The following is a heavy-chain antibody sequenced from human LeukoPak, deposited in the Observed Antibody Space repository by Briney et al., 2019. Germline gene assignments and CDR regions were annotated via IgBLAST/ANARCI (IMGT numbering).Heavy chain of an antibody. V-gene: IGHV1-3*01. CDR1: GYTFTTCA. J-gene: IGHJ3*02. Sequence: VASVKVSCKTSGYTFTTCAVHWVRQVPGQRLEWMGWIHADSGNTKYSQKLQGRVTIARDTSASTIYMELSSLRFEDTAVYFCTIGLAGDWDAFDIWGLGTMVTDSS. CDR3: TIGLAGDWDAFDI. CDR2: IHADSGNT. D-gene: IGHD3/OR15-3a*01.